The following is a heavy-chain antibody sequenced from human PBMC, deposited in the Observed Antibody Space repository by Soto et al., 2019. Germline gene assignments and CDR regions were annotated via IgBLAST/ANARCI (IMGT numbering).Heavy chain of an antibody. CDR2: IYYSGST. Sequence: NPSETLSLTCTVSGGSISSSSYYWGWIRQPPGKGLEWIGSIYYSGSTYYNPSLKSRVTISVDTSKNQFSLKLSSVTAADTAVYYCARHGTRGYSYGPDLDYWGQGTLVNVSS. D-gene: IGHD5-18*01. CDR3: ARHGTRGYSYGPDLDY. J-gene: IGHJ4*02. CDR1: GGSISSSSYY. V-gene: IGHV4-39*01.